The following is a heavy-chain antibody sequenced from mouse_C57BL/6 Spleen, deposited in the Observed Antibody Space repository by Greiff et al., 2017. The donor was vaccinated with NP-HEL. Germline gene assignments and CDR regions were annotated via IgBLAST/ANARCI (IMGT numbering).Heavy chain of an antibody. CDR3: ARSNYGYPFAY. Sequence: VQLQQPGAELVKPGASVKLSCKASGYTFTSYWMQWVKQRPGQGLEWIGEIDPSDSYTNYNQKFKGKATLTVDTSSSTAYMQLSSLTSEDSAVYYCARSNYGYPFAYWGQGTLVTVSA. CDR2: IDPSDSYT. CDR1: GYTFTSYW. D-gene: IGHD2-2*01. V-gene: IGHV1-50*01. J-gene: IGHJ3*01.